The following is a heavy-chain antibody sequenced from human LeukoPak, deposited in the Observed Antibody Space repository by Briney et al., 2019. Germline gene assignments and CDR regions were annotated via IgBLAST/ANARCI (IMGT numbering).Heavy chain of an antibody. D-gene: IGHD1-20*01. J-gene: IGHJ5*02. CDR1: GYTFTSYA. V-gene: IGHV1-18*01. Sequence: ASVKVSCKASGYTFTSYAISWVRQAPGQGLEWMGWISAYNGNTNYAQKFQDRFTMTNDTSTSTAYMELRSLRSDDTAVYYCARDYNFREKYNWFDPWGQGTLVTVSS. CDR3: ARDYNFREKYNWFDP. CDR2: ISAYNGNT.